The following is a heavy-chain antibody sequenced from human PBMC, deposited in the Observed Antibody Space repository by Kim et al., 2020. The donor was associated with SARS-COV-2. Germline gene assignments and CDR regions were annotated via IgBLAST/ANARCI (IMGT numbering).Heavy chain of an antibody. Sequence: KFQGRVTITEDESTSTAYMELSSLRSEDTAVYYCARDRFEMATMHYALWYWGQGTLVTVSS. V-gene: IGHV1-69*01. CDR3: ARDRFEMATMHYALWY. D-gene: IGHD5-12*01. J-gene: IGHJ4*02.